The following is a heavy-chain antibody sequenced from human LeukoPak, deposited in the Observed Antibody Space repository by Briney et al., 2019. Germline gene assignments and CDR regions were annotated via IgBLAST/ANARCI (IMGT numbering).Heavy chain of an antibody. V-gene: IGHV3-23*01. CDR2: LSGSGITT. Sequence: GGSLRLSCAASGFTFSNSAMSSVRQAPGKGLEWVSTLSGSGITTYYADSVKGRFTISRDSSKNTLYLQMNSLRAEDTAVYYCAKGIYSSGWSYFDYWGHGTLVTVSS. J-gene: IGHJ4*01. CDR1: GFTFSNSA. D-gene: IGHD6-19*01. CDR3: AKGIYSSGWSYFDY.